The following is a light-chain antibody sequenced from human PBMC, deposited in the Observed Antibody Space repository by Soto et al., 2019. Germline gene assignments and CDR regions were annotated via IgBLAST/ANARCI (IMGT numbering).Light chain of an antibody. Sequence: IEMTQSPATLSLAPGERVTLSCRASESVSTNLAWYQQKAGQAPTLLLYGAPTRATGIPARFSGSGSGTEFTLTISGQPSEDLAVYCWQQYSILRTFGQGTKVDI. CDR3: QQYSILRT. CDR1: ESVSTN. J-gene: IGKJ1*01. V-gene: IGKV3-15*01. CDR2: GAP.